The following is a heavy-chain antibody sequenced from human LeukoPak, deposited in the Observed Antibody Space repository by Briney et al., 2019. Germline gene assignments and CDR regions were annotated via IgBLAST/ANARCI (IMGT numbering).Heavy chain of an antibody. CDR1: GYTFTDQY. J-gene: IGHJ5*02. Sequence: GASVKVSCKASGYTFTDQYMHWVRQAPGQGLEWMGWINPNSGSTNYAQKFQGRVTMTRDTSISTAYMELYRMTSDDTAMYYCTRNGRGLNWFDPWGQGTPVTVSS. CDR2: INPNSGST. V-gene: IGHV1-2*02. CDR3: TRNGRGLNWFDP. D-gene: IGHD3-10*02.